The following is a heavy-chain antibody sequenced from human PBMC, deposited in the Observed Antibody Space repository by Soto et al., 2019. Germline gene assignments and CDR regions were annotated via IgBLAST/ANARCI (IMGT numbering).Heavy chain of an antibody. J-gene: IGHJ4*02. CDR1: GFTFSNYA. CDR2: VSYGGSNR. D-gene: IGHD5-18*01. CDR3: ARERDEVDTATPFKY. V-gene: IGHV3-30-3*01. Sequence: GGSLRLSCAASGFTFSNYAMHWVRQAPGKGLEWVAVVSYGGSNRYYADSVKGRFTISRGNSKNTLYLQMNSLRAEDTAVYYCARERDEVDTATPFKYWGLGTLVTVSS.